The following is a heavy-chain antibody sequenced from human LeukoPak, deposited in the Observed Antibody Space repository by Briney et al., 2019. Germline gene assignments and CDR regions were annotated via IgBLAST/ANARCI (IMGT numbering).Heavy chain of an antibody. V-gene: IGHV4-4*07. CDR2: IYTSGST. CDR1: GGSISSYY. D-gene: IGHD6-19*01. CDR3: ARAGSSGWYYFDY. J-gene: IGHJ4*02. Sequence: PSETLSLTCTVSGGSISSYYWSWIRQPAGKGLEWIGRIYTSGSTNYNPSLKSRVTISVDKSKNQFSLKLSSVTAADTAVYYCARAGSSGWYYFDYWGQETLVTVSS.